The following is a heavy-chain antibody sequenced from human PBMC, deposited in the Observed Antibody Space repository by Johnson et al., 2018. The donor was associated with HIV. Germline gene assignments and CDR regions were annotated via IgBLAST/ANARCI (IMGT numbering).Heavy chain of an antibody. J-gene: IGHJ3*02. CDR1: GFTFDDYA. Sequence: VQLMESGGGLVQPGGSLRLSCAASGFTFDDYAMHWVRQAPGKGLEWVSGISWNSGSIGYADSVKGRFTIPRDNAKNPLDLQMNSMRAEDTALYYCAKDRGTGISRDAFDRWGQGTMVTVS. CDR2: ISWNSGSI. CDR3: AKDRGTGISRDAFDR. V-gene: IGHV3-9*01. D-gene: IGHD1-14*01.